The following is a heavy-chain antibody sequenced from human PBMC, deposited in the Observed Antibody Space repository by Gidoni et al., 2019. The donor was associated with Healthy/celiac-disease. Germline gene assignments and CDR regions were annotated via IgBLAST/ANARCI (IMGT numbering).Heavy chain of an antibody. CDR3: ARELQYSGSYKTRAIDY. V-gene: IGHV3-33*01. D-gene: IGHD1-26*01. CDR2: IWYDGSNK. CDR1: GFTSSSYG. Sequence: QVHLVESGVGVVQPGRSLRRSCAASGFTSSSYGMHWVRQAPGKGLEWVAVIWYDGSNKYYADSVKGRFTISRDNSKNTLYLQMNSLRAEDTAVYYCARELQYSGSYKTRAIDYWGQGTLVTVSS. J-gene: IGHJ4*02.